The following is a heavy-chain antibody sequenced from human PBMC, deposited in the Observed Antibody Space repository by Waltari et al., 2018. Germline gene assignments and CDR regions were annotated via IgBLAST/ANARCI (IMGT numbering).Heavy chain of an antibody. CDR3: ASDSYGSGADAFDI. D-gene: IGHD5-18*01. CDR2: IDHRGST. J-gene: IGHJ3*02. V-gene: IGHV4-38-2*01. CDR1: GYSISSGYY. Sequence: QVQLQESGPGLVKPSETLSLTCAVSGYSISSGYYWGWIRQPPGKGLEWIGSIDHRGSTYYNPSLKSRVTISVDTSKNQFSLKLSSVTAADTAVYYCASDSYGSGADAFDIWGQGTMVTVSS.